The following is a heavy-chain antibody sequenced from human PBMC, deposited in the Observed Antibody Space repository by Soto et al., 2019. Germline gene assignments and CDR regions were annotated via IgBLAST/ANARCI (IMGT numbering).Heavy chain of an antibody. D-gene: IGHD3-22*01. CDR1: GFTFSSYS. J-gene: IGHJ4*02. CDR2: ISSSSSYI. CDR3: ARVHYYDSSGFYL. V-gene: IGHV3-21*01. Sequence: GGSLRLSCAASGFTFSSYSMNWVRQAPGKGLEWVSSISSSSSYIYYGDSVKGRFTISRDNAKNSLYPQMNSLRAEDTATYYCARVHYYDSSGFYLWGQGTLVTVSS.